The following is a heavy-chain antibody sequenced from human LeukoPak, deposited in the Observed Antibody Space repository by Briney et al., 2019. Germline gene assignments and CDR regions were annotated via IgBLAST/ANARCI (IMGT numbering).Heavy chain of an antibody. D-gene: IGHD1-26*01. V-gene: IGHV1-24*01. CDR1: GYTLTELS. Sequence: ASVKVSCKVSGYTLTELSMHWVRQAPGKGLEWMGGFDPEDGETIYAQKFQGRVTMTEDTSTDTAYMELSSLRSEDTAVYYCATVIVVVGGNWFDPWGQGTLVTASS. CDR2: FDPEDGET. J-gene: IGHJ5*02. CDR3: ATVIVVVGGNWFDP.